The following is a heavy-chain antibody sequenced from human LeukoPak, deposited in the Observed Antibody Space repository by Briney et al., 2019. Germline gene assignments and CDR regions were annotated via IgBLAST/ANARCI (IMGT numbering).Heavy chain of an antibody. J-gene: IGHJ4*02. CDR2: ISYDGSNK. CDR3: AKDSYGQWLAIDY. D-gene: IGHD6-19*01. V-gene: IGHV3-30*18. Sequence: GGSLRLSCAASGFTFSSYGMHWVRQAPGKGLEWVAVISYDGSNKYYADSVKGRFTISRDNSKNTLYLQMNSLRAEDTAVYYCAKDSYGQWLAIDYWGQGTLVTVSS. CDR1: GFTFSSYG.